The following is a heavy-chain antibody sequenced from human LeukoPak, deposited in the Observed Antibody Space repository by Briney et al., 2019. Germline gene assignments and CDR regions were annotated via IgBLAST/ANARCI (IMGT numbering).Heavy chain of an antibody. CDR3: ARGSGSYPPTLLYYYMDV. CDR2: IRYDGSNK. D-gene: IGHD1-26*01. CDR1: GFTFSSYD. V-gene: IGHV3-33*08. Sequence: PGRSLRLSCAASGFTFSSYDIHWVRQAPGKGLEWVAFIRYDGSNKYYADSVRGRFTISRDNSKNTLYLQMNSLRAEDTAVYYCARGSGSYPPTLLYYYMDVWGKGTTVTISS. J-gene: IGHJ6*03.